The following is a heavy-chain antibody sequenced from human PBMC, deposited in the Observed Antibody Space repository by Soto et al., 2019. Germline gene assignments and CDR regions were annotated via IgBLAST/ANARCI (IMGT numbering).Heavy chain of an antibody. CDR2: IIPIFGTA. J-gene: IGHJ5*02. CDR1: GGTFSSYA. CDR3: ARAREMGIGIAAAGFDP. Sequence: QVQLVQSGAEVKKPGSSVKVSCKASGGTFSSYAISWVRQAPGQGLEWMGGIIPIFGTANYAQKFQGRVTITADESTSTAYMELSSLRSEDTAVYYCARAREMGIGIAAAGFDPLGQGTLVTVSS. D-gene: IGHD6-13*01. V-gene: IGHV1-69*01.